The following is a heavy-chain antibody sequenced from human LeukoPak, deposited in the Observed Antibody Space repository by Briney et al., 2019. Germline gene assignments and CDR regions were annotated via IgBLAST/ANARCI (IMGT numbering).Heavy chain of an antibody. CDR2: INHSGST. J-gene: IGHJ4*02. Sequence: PSETLSLTCAVYGGSFSGYYWSWIRQPPGKGLEWIGEINHSGSTNYNPSLKSRVTISVDTSKNQFSLKLSPVTAADTAVYYCARFRTWGDKAFDYWGQGTLVTVSS. D-gene: IGHD2-21*02. CDR3: ARFRTWGDKAFDY. V-gene: IGHV4-34*01. CDR1: GGSFSGYY.